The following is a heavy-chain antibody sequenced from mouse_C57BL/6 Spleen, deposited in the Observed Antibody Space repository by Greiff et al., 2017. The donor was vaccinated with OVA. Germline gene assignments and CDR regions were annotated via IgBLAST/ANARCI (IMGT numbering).Heavy chain of an antibody. Sequence: QVQLQQPGAELVRPGSSVKLSCKASGYTFTSYWMDWVKQRPGQGLEWIGNIYPSDSETHYNQKFKDKATLTVDKSSSTAYMQLSSLTSEDSAVYYCARRRENPGDFGYWGQGTTLTVSS. V-gene: IGHV1-61*01. CDR1: GYTFTSYW. J-gene: IGHJ2*01. CDR3: ARRRENPGDFGY. CDR2: IYPSDSET.